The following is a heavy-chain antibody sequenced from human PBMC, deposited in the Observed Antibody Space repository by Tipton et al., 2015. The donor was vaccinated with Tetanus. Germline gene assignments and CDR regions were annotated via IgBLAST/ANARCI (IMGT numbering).Heavy chain of an antibody. CDR2: IYYSGTT. V-gene: IGHV4-30-4*01. CDR3: ARDQGGGRVARLNWFDP. Sequence: TLSLTCTVSGGSIISADHYWSWIRQPPGKGLEWIGYIYYSGTTYYSPSLKSRVTISVDTSNNHFSLKLSSVTAADTAVYYCARDQGGGRVARLNWFDPWGQGTLVTVSS. J-gene: IGHJ5*02. CDR1: GGSIISADHY. D-gene: IGHD3-16*01.